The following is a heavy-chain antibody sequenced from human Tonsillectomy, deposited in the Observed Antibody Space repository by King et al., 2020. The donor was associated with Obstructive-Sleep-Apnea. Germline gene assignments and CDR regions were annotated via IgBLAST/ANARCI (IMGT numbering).Heavy chain of an antibody. Sequence: QVQLVESGAEVKKPGSSVKVSCKASGGTFSSYAISWVRQAPGQGLEWMGGIIPILGIANYAQKFQGRVTITADKSTSTAYMELSSLRSEDTAVYYCARENTAMATPHIDYWGQGTLVTVSS. D-gene: IGHD5-18*01. CDR3: ARENTAMATPHIDY. J-gene: IGHJ4*02. V-gene: IGHV1-69*10. CDR2: IIPILGIA. CDR1: GGTFSSYA.